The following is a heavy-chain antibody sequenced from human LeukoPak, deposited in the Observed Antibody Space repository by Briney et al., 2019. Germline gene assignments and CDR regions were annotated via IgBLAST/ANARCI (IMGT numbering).Heavy chain of an antibody. J-gene: IGHJ4*02. D-gene: IGHD2-2*01. CDR2: IKQDGSKK. Sequence: GALRLSCAASGFTFSSYWMSWVRQAPGKGLEWVANIKQDGSKKYYVDSVKGRFTISRDNAKNSLYLQMNSLRAEDTAVYYCAREEPGYCSSTSCPAFDYWGQGTLVTVSS. CDR3: AREEPGYCSSTSCPAFDY. CDR1: GFTFSSYW. V-gene: IGHV3-7*01.